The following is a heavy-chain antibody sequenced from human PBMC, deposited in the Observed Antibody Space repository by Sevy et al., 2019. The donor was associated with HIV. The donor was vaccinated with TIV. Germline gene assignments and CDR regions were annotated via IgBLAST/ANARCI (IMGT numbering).Heavy chain of an antibody. V-gene: IGHV4-34*01. CDR1: GGSFSGYY. Sequence: SETLSLTCAVYGGSFSGYYWSWIRQPPGKGLEWIGEINHSGSTNYNPSLKSRVTISVDTSKNQFSLKLSSVTAADTAVYYCARDTPRYYDSSGYLPASNWFDPWGQGTLVTVSS. CDR2: INHSGST. CDR3: ARDTPRYYDSSGYLPASNWFDP. J-gene: IGHJ5*02. D-gene: IGHD3-22*01.